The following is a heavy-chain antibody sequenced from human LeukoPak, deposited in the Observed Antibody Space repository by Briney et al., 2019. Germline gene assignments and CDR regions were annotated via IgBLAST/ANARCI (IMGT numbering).Heavy chain of an antibody. CDR3: ARAEVQLPDPFDY. Sequence: GESLKISCKGSGYSFTGYWIGWVRQMPGKGLEWMGIIYPGDSDTRYSPSFQGQVTISADKSISTAYLQWSSLKASDTAMYYCARAEVQLPDPFDYWGQGTLVTVSS. J-gene: IGHJ4*02. CDR1: GYSFTGYW. D-gene: IGHD1-1*01. CDR2: IYPGDSDT. V-gene: IGHV5-51*01.